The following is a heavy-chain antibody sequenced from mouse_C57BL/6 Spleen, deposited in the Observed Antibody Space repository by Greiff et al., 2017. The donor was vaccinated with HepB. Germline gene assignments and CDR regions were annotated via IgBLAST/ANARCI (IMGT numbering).Heavy chain of an antibody. CDR3: ARDYGSPLRRAMDY. V-gene: IGHV1-42*01. CDR1: GYSFTGYY. Sequence: VQLKESGPELVKPGASVKISCKASGYSFTGYYMNWVKQSPEKSLEWIGEINPSTGGTTYNQKFKAKATLTVDKSSSTAYMQLKSLTSEDSAVYYGARDYGSPLRRAMDYWGQGTSVTVSS. CDR2: INPSTGGT. J-gene: IGHJ4*01. D-gene: IGHD1-1*01.